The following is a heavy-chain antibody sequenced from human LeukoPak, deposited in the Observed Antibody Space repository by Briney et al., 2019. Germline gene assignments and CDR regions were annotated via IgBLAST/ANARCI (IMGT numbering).Heavy chain of an antibody. CDR1: GGSISSYY. CDR3: ARGTYYDILTGYYNWFDP. J-gene: IGHJ5*02. Sequence: SETLFLTCTVSGGSISSYYWSWIRQTPGKGLEWIGYIYYSGSTYYNPSLKSRVTISVDTSKNQFSLKLSSVTAADTAVYYCARGTYYDILTGYYNWFDPWGQGTLVSVSS. D-gene: IGHD3-9*01. V-gene: IGHV4-59*01. CDR2: IYYSGST.